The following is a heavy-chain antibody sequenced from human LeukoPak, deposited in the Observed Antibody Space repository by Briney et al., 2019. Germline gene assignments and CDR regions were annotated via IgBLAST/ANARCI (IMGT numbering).Heavy chain of an antibody. D-gene: IGHD4-17*01. CDR2: ISGSGGST. Sequence: GGSLRLSCAASGFTFSSYAMSWVRQAPGKGLEWVSAISGSGGSTYYADSVKGRFTISRDNSKNTLYLQMNSLRAEDTAVYYCATFSDSPGGDYPYYFDYWGQGTLVTVSS. J-gene: IGHJ4*02. CDR3: ATFSDSPGGDYPYYFDY. V-gene: IGHV3-23*01. CDR1: GFTFSSYA.